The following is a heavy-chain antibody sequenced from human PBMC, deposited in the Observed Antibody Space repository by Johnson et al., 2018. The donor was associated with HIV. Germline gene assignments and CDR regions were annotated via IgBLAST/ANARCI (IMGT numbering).Heavy chain of an antibody. CDR2: LKSKTDGGTT. D-gene: IGHD3-16*01. J-gene: IGHJ3*02. V-gene: IGHV3-15*01. CDR3: TTVRGAFDI. Sequence: VQLVESGGGLVKPGGSLRLSCAASGFTFTNAWMHWVRQAPGKGLEWVGRLKSKTDGGTTDYAAPVKGRFTISRDDSKNTLYLQINSLKTDDTAVYYCTTVRGAFDIWGQGTMVTVSS. CDR1: GFTFTNAW.